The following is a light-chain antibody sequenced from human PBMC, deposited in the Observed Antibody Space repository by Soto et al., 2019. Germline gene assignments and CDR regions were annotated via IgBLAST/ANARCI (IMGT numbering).Light chain of an antibody. Sequence: EIVLTQSPGSLSLSPGERATLSCRASQSVDSRFFAGYQQRPGQAPRLLIYGASRRATGIPDRFTGSGSGTDFTLTISGLEPEDFALYYCQQYDSSVTFGLGTKVEIK. CDR1: QSVDSRF. V-gene: IGKV3-20*01. CDR2: GAS. J-gene: IGKJ1*01. CDR3: QQYDSSVT.